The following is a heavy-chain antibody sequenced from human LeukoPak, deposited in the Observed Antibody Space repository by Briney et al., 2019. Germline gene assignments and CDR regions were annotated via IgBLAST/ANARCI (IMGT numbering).Heavy chain of an antibody. D-gene: IGHD1-1*01. CDR3: AKDRKVLGL. Sequence: GGSLRLSCAASGFTFSNYAMSWVRQAPGKGLEWVSAISDNGGTTYYADSVKGRFTISRDNSKNTLSLQMNSLRAEDTAVYYCAKDRKVLGLWGQGTMVTVSS. CDR2: ISDNGGTT. V-gene: IGHV3-23*01. CDR1: GFTFSNYA. J-gene: IGHJ3*01.